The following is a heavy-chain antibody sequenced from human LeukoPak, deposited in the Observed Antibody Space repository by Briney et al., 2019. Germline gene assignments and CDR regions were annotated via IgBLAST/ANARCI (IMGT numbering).Heavy chain of an antibody. V-gene: IGHV4-30-2*01. D-gene: IGHD3-3*01. CDR3: ATATGFWSGETLGYGMDV. J-gene: IGHJ6*02. Sequence: SETLSLTSAVSGGSISSGGYSWSWIRQPPGQGLEWIGYIYHSGGTYYNPSLKSRVTISVDRSKNQFSLKLSSVTAADTAVYYCATATGFWSGETLGYGMDVWGQGTTVTVSS. CDR1: GGSISSGGYS. CDR2: IYHSGGT.